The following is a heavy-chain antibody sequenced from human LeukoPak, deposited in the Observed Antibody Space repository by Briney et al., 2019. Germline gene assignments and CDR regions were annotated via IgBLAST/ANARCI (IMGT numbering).Heavy chain of an antibody. V-gene: IGHV4-61*08. CDR1: GGSVSRGGYY. CDR2: VYDSGTT. J-gene: IGHJ2*01. CDR3: ARRSRGYWYFDL. Sequence: SETLSLTCTVSGGSVSRGGYYWNWIRQPPGKGLECIGYVYDSGTTNYNTSLKSRVTISVDTSKNQFSLKLSSVTAADTAVYYCARRSRGYWYFDLWGRGTLVTVSS. D-gene: IGHD1-26*01.